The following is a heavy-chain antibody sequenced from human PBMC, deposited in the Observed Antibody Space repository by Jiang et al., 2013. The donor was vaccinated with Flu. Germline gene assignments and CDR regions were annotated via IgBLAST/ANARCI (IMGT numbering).Heavy chain of an antibody. Sequence: TLSLTCTVSGGSISSYYWSWIRQPPGKGLEWIGYIYYSGSTNYNPSLKSRVTISVDTSKNQFSLKLSSVTAADTAVYYCARDGWASGFYYYGMDVWGQGTTVTVSS. CDR2: IYYSGST. CDR3: ARDGWASGFYYYGMDV. V-gene: IGHV4-59*01. J-gene: IGHJ6*02. CDR1: GGSISSYY. D-gene: IGHD1-14*01.